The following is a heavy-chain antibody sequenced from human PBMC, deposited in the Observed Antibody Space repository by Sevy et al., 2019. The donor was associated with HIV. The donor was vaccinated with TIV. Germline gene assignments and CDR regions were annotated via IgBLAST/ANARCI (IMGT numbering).Heavy chain of an antibody. V-gene: IGHV1-24*01. CDR1: GHTLTDLS. CDR3: SATREYYSDSYGYFDY. CDR2: FDPEDGER. J-gene: IGHJ4*02. Sequence: ASVKVSCKASGHTLTDLSMHWVRQAPGKGFEWIGRFDPEDGERIYAQMFQGRVTMTEDTSTDTAYMELSSLRSEDTAMYYCSATREYYSDSYGYFDYWGQGTLVTVSS. D-gene: IGHD3-22*01.